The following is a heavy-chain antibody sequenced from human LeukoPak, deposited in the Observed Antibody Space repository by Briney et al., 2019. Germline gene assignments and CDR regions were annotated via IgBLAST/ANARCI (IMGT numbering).Heavy chain of an antibody. CDR3: ARDPPQGQWLVPTLDY. CDR1: GFTFSSYW. Sequence: GGSLRLSCAASGFTFSSYWMSWVRQAPGKGLEWVANIKQDGSEKYYVDSVKGRFTISRDNAKNSLYLQMNSLRAEDTAVYYCARDPPQGQWLVPTLDYWGQGTLVTVSS. V-gene: IGHV3-7*01. CDR2: IKQDGSEK. D-gene: IGHD6-19*01. J-gene: IGHJ4*02.